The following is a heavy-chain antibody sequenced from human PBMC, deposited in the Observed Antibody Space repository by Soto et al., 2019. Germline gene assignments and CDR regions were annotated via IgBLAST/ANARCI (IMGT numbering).Heavy chain of an antibody. J-gene: IGHJ5*02. CDR2: IYPGDSDT. Sequence: LKLAGKGSGYSFTSYWIGWVRQMPVKGLQWMGSIYPGDSDTRYSASFQGQVTISADKSISTAYLQWSILKASVTPMYYCARQGRAGATATRKWFEPWVKGPLVTVCS. V-gene: IGHV5-51*01. D-gene: IGHD1-26*01. CDR1: GYSFTSYW. CDR3: ARQGRAGATATRKWFEP.